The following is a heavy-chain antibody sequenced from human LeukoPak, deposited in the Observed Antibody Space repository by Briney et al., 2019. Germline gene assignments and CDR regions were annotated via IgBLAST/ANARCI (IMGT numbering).Heavy chain of an antibody. D-gene: IGHD6-13*01. V-gene: IGHV3-30*01. Sequence: GGSLRLSCAASGFTFSSYAMHWVRQAPGKGLEWVAVISYDGSNKYYADSVKGRFTISRDNSKNTLYLQMNSLRAEDTAVYYCARDSEPGIAAAGPFFDYWGQGTLVTVSS. CDR2: ISYDGSNK. CDR3: ARDSEPGIAAAGPFFDY. J-gene: IGHJ4*02. CDR1: GFTFSSYA.